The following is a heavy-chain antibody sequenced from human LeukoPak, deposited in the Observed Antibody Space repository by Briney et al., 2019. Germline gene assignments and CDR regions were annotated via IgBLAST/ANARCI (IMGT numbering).Heavy chain of an antibody. Sequence: GGSLRLSCAASGFTFSNYGMHWVRQAPGKGLEWVAVIWYDGSNKNYVDPVKGRFTISRDNSKNTLYLQMNSLRAEDMAVYYCARGPGEGATGTHFDYWGQGTLVTVSS. V-gene: IGHV3-33*01. J-gene: IGHJ4*02. CDR2: IWYDGSNK. CDR1: GFTFSNYG. D-gene: IGHD1-26*01. CDR3: ARGPGEGATGTHFDY.